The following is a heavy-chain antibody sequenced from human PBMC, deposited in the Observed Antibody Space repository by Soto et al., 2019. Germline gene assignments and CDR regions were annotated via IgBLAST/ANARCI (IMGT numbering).Heavy chain of an antibody. Sequence: QVQLQQWGAGLLTPSETLSLACAVYGGSFSDYFWTWIRQPPGKGLEWIGEVCHTGSTHYSPSLKSRVTISVDKSKNPFSLRLSSITAADTAVYYCARQPVSVAGKYFLYHSGVDVWGPGTTVTVSS. J-gene: IGHJ6*02. CDR1: GGSFSDYF. V-gene: IGHV4-34*01. D-gene: IGHD6-19*01. CDR3: ARQPVSVAGKYFLYHSGVDV. CDR2: VCHTGST.